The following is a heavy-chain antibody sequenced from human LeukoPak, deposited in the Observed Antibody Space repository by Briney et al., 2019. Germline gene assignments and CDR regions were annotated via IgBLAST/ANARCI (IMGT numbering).Heavy chain of an antibody. CDR2: IKQDGSEK. J-gene: IGHJ1*01. D-gene: IGHD1-1*01. CDR3: ARGSRDNVAYFKY. CDR1: GFTFSSYW. V-gene: IGHV3-7*01. Sequence: PGGSLRLSCAASGFTFSSYWMSWVRQAPGKGLEWVANIKQDGSEKYYVDSVKGRFTISRDNAKNSLNLQMNSLRAEDTAVYYCARGSRDNVAYFKYWGQGTLVTVSS.